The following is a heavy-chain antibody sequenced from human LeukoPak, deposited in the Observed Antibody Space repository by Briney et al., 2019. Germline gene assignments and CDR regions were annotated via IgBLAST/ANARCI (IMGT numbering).Heavy chain of an antibody. Sequence: ASVKVSCKASGYTFTSYYMHWVRQAPGPGLEWMGIINPSGGSTSYAQKFQGGVTMTRDTSTSTVYMELSSLRSEDTAVYYCARDLGYCSGGSCYLFDYWGQGTLVTVSS. CDR2: INPSGGST. J-gene: IGHJ4*02. D-gene: IGHD2-15*01. CDR1: GYTFTSYY. V-gene: IGHV1-46*01. CDR3: ARDLGYCSGGSCYLFDY.